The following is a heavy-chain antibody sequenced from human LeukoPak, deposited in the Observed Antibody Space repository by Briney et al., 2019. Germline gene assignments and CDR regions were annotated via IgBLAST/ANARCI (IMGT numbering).Heavy chain of an antibody. Sequence: GESLKISCKGSGYSITNYWIAWVRQMPGKGLEWMGIIYPADSDIRYSPSFQGQVTISADKSISTAYPQWSSLKASDTAMYYCARQEYCSGGSCYTWFDPWGQGTLVTVSS. CDR3: ARQEYCSGGSCYTWFDP. CDR2: IYPADSDI. V-gene: IGHV5-51*01. J-gene: IGHJ5*02. CDR1: GYSITNYW. D-gene: IGHD2-15*01.